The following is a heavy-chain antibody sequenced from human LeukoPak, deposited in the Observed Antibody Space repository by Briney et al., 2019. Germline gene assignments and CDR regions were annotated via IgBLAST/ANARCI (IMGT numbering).Heavy chain of an antibody. Sequence: SETLSPTCAVYGGSFSGYYWSWIRQPPGKGLEWIGEINHSGSTNYNPSLKSRVTISVDTSKNQFSLKLSSVTAADTAVYYCARGRDIVALGYWGQGTLVTVSS. CDR1: GGSFSGYY. V-gene: IGHV4-34*01. CDR2: INHSGST. CDR3: ARGRDIVALGY. D-gene: IGHD5-12*01. J-gene: IGHJ4*02.